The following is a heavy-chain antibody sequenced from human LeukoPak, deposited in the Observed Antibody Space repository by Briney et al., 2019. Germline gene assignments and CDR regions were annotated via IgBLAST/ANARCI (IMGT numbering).Heavy chain of an antibody. Sequence: PGGSLRLSCAASGFTFSSYSMNWVRQAPGKGLEWVSSISSSSSYIYYADSVKGRFTISRDNAKNSLYLQMNSLRAEDTAVYYCARVRTIAGTTNSPPGAYWGQGTLVPVSS. CDR3: ARVRTIAGTTNSPPGAY. D-gene: IGHD1-7*01. J-gene: IGHJ4*02. CDR2: ISSSSSYI. CDR1: GFTFSSYS. V-gene: IGHV3-21*01.